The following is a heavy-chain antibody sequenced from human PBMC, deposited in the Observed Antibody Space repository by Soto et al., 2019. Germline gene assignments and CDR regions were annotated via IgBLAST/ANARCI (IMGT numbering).Heavy chain of an antibody. V-gene: IGHV2-5*01. D-gene: IGHD3-10*01. CDR2: IYWNDDK. CDR1: GFSLSTSGVG. CDR3: AHSRPSAVDYYGMDV. J-gene: IGHJ6*02. Sequence: QITLKESGPTLVKPTQTLTLTCTFSGFSLSTSGVGVGWIRQPPGKALEWLALIYWNDDKRYSPYLKSRLTITKDNSKTQVVLTMTNMDPVDTATYYCAHSRPSAVDYYGMDVWGQGTTVTVSS.